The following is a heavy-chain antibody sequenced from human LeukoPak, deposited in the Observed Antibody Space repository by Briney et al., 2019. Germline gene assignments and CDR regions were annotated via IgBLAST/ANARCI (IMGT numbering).Heavy chain of an antibody. D-gene: IGHD6-19*01. Sequence: PSETLSLTCTVSGGSINSNNYYWSWIRQPPGKGLEWIGEINHSGSTNYNPSLKSRVTISVDTSKNQFSLKLGSVTAADTAVYYCAVAGIGQYIDYWGQGTLVTVSS. CDR3: AVAGIGQYIDY. V-gene: IGHV4-39*07. J-gene: IGHJ4*02. CDR2: INHSGST. CDR1: GGSINSNNYY.